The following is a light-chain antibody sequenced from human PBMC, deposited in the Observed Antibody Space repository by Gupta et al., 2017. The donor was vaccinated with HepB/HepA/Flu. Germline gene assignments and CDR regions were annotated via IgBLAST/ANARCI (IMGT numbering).Light chain of an antibody. Sequence: QSALTQPRSVSGSPGQSVTIPCTGTRSDVGVYTYVSWYQQHPGKAPKLLIYDVSKRPSGVPDRFSGSKSGDTASLTISGLQAEDEADYYCCSYADTYALFGGGTKLTVL. J-gene: IGLJ2*01. V-gene: IGLV2-11*01. CDR2: DVS. CDR1: RSDVGVYTY. CDR3: CSYADTYAL.